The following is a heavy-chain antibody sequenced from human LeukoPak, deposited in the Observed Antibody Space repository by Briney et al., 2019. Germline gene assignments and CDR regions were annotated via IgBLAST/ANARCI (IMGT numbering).Heavy chain of an antibody. CDR1: GNSMNKYQ. CDR3: ARRVHMDV. V-gene: IGHV4-4*09. J-gene: IGHJ6*03. CDR2: IYTSGIT. Sequence: SETLSLTCNVSGNSMNKYQWSWIRQPPGKGLEWIGNIYTSGITNYNPSLKSRVTISVDTSKSQLPLKLRSVTAADTAVYYCARRVHMDVWGKGTTVTVSS.